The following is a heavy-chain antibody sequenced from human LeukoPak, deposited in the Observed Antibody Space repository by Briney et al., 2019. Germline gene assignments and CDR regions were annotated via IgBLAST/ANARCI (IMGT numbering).Heavy chain of an antibody. CDR3: ARDGEARYYYDSSGPFYYYCMDV. D-gene: IGHD3-22*01. J-gene: IGHJ6*02. V-gene: IGHV4-34*01. CDR1: GGSLSGYY. Sequence: SETRSLTLAVYGGSLSGYYWSWIRQPPGKGLEWFGEINHSGSTNYNPSLKSRVTISVDTSKNQFSLKLSSVTAADTAVYYCARDGEARYYYDSSGPFYYYCMDVWGQGTTVTVSS. CDR2: INHSGST.